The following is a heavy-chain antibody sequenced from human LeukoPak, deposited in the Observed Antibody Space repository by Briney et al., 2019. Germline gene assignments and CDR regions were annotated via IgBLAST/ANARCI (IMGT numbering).Heavy chain of an antibody. CDR3: ARDNGGPDDY. J-gene: IGHJ4*02. V-gene: IGHV3-7*01. CDR1: EFTFSRYW. CDR2: IKPDGGVK. D-gene: IGHD3-16*01. Sequence: PGGSLRLSCAASEFTFSRYWMSWVRQAAGKGLEWVANIKPDGGVKYYVASVKGRFTISRDNAKNSLYLQMNSLRAEDTAVYYCARDNGGPDDYWGQGTLVTVSS.